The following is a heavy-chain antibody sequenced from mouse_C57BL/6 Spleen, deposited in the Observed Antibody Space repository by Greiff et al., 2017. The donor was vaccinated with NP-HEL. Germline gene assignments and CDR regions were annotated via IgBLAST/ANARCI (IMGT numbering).Heavy chain of an antibody. J-gene: IGHJ4*01. CDR1: GFTFSSYG. V-gene: IGHV5-6*01. Sequence: EVQRVESGGDLVKPGGSLKLSCAASGFTFSSYGMSWVRQTPDKRLEWVATISSGGSYTYYPDSVKGRFTISRDNAKNTLYLQMSSLKSEDTAMYYCARQNYSNYYYYAMDYWGQGTSVTVSS. CDR3: ARQNYSNYYYYAMDY. D-gene: IGHD2-5*01. CDR2: ISSGGSYT.